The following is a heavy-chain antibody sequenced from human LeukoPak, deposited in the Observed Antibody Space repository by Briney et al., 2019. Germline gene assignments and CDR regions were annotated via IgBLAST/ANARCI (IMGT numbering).Heavy chain of an antibody. J-gene: IGHJ3*02. CDR1: GYTFTSYG. V-gene: IGHV1-18*01. Sequence: VSVKVSCKASGYTFTSYGFSWVRQAPGQGLEWMGWISAYNGNSNYAQKFQGRVTMTTDTSTSTAYMELRSLRSDDTAVYYCARGAYCGGDCSSSDAFDIWGRGTMVSVSS. CDR3: ARGAYCGGDCSSSDAFDI. CDR2: ISAYNGNS. D-gene: IGHD2-21*02.